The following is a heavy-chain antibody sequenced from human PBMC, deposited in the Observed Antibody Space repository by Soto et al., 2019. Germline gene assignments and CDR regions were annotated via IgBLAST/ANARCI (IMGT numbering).Heavy chain of an antibody. J-gene: IGHJ6*02. CDR3: ARAGPYYDILTGYYYGMDV. CDR1: GYTFTSYG. D-gene: IGHD3-9*01. CDR2: INPNTGAT. V-gene: IGHV1-2*04. Sequence: ASVKVSCKASGYTFTSYGISWVRQAPGLGLEWLGWINPNTGATKYAQKFQGWVTMTRDTSISTAYMELSRLRSDDTAVYYCARAGPYYDILTGYYYGMDVWGQGTTVTVSS.